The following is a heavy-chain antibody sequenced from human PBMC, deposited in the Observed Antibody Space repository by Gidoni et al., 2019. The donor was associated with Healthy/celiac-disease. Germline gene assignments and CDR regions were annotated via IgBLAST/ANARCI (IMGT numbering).Heavy chain of an antibody. CDR3: ARGGLGYGDYTGYYYYGMDV. CDR2: IYYSWST. V-gene: IGHV4-31*03. J-gene: IGHJ6*02. Sequence: QVQLQESGPGLVKPSQTLSLTCPLSVGSISSGCYYWSWTRQHPGKGLEWIGYIYYSWSTYYNPSLKSRVTISVDTSKNQFSLKLSSVTAADTAVYYCARGGLGYGDYTGYYYYGMDVWGQGTTVTVSS. D-gene: IGHD4-17*01. CDR1: VGSISSGCYY.